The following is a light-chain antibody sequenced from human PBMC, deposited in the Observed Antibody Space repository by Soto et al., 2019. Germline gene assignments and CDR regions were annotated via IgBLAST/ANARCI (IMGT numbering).Light chain of an antibody. CDR1: SSDFGDDKY. J-gene: IGLJ3*02. CDR3: SSYTASSTWV. V-gene: IGLV2-14*01. CDR2: GVT. Sequence: QSALSQPASVSGSPGQSITMSCTGSSSDFGDDKYVSWYQQQPGKGPNLLIYGVTNRPSGVSNRFSGSRSHDAASLTISGLQADDEADYYCSSYTASSTWVFGGGTKVTVL.